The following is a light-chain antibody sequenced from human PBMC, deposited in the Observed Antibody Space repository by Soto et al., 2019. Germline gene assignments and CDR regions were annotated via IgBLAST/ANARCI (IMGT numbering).Light chain of an antibody. Sequence: EVVMRQSPATLSDSPGEGATRSCRASQGIGDTLAWYQHKPGQTPRRLIYDTSTRATGVPTRFSSSRSGAEFPLTINSLQSEDFGVYYCQPYNNWALTFGGGTKVAIK. V-gene: IGKV3-15*01. CDR1: QGIGDT. J-gene: IGKJ4*01. CDR2: DTS. CDR3: QPYNNWALT.